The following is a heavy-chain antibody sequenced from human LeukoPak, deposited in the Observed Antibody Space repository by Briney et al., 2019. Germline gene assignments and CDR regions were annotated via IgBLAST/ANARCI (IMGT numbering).Heavy chain of an antibody. D-gene: IGHD3-22*01. CDR2: ISDGGSTT. V-gene: IGHV3-74*01. Sequence: GGSLKLSCAASGFTFSSYWMHWVRQAPGKGLVWVSRISDGGSTTTYADSVKGRFTISRDNAKNTLYLQMNGLRAEDTAVYYCSRSAYYDGSGNYYDYWGQGTLVTVSS. J-gene: IGHJ4*02. CDR1: GFTFSSYW. CDR3: SRSAYYDGSGNYYDY.